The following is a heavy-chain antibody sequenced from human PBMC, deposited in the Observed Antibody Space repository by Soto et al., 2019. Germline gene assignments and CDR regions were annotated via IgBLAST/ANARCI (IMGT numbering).Heavy chain of an antibody. J-gene: IGHJ4*02. CDR1: YGSISVSNVF. Sequence: SETLSLTCTVSYGSISVSNVFWGWVRQPPGKGLEWIGNIDYSGTAYFNPSLGTRVTFPVDTSKNQFSLTLYCVTAADTAVYYCARTTGRHPDFWGQGILVTVSS. CDR2: IDYSGTA. D-gene: IGHD4-4*01. V-gene: IGHV4-39*01. CDR3: ARTTGRHPDF.